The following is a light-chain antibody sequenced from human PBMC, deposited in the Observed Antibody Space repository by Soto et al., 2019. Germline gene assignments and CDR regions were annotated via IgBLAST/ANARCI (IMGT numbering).Light chain of an antibody. CDR2: GAS. CDR1: QTIKSY. J-gene: IGKJ2*01. V-gene: IGKV1-39*01. CDR3: QQCYTTPYT. Sequence: DIQMTQSPSSLSASVGDRVTISCRASQTIKSYLNWYQHKPGKAPQLLISGASSLQGGVPSRFSGNASGPEFTLTISSLQPEDLATYYCQQCYTTPYTFGQGTKV.